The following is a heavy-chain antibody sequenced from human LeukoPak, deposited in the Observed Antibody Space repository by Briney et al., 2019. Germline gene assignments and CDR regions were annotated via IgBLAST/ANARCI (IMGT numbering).Heavy chain of an antibody. CDR2: IWYDGSNK. V-gene: IGHV3-33*01. D-gene: IGHD1-1*01. CDR3: ARSGGWDGMDV. CDR1: GFTFSSYG. Sequence: HAGGSLRLSCAASGFTFSSYGMHWVRQAPGKGLEWVAVIWYDGSNKYYADSVKGRFTISRDNSKNTLYLQMNSLRADDTAVYYCARSGGWDGMDVWGQGTAVTVSS. J-gene: IGHJ6*02.